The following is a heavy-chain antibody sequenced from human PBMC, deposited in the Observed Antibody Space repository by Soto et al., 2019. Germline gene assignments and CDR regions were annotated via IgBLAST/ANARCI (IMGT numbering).Heavy chain of an antibody. CDR2: INAGNGNT. CDR3: AGERVIKSWFDP. CDR1: GYTFTSYA. D-gene: IGHD3-3*01. V-gene: IGHV1-3*01. J-gene: IGHJ5*02. Sequence: ASVKVSCKASGYTFTSYAMHWVRQAPGQRLEWMGWINAGNGNTKYSQKFQGRVTITRDTSASTAYMELSSLRSEDTAVYYCAGERVIKSWFDPWGQGTLVTVSS.